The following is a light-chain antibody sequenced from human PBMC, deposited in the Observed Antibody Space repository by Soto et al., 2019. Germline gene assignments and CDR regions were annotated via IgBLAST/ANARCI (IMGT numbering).Light chain of an antibody. CDR1: QDIRSS. Sequence: EIVLTQSPATLSVSPVERVTLSCRASQDIRSSLAWYQQKPGQAPRLLIYGASIRATGVPATFSGSGSGTEFTLTISSLQSEDFAVYYCQQYGSSPLTFGGGTKVDIK. V-gene: IGKV3-15*01. CDR3: QQYGSSPLT. CDR2: GAS. J-gene: IGKJ4*01.